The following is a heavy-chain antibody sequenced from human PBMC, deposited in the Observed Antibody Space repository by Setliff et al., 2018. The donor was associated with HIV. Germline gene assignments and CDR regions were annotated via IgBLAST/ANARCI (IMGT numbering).Heavy chain of an antibody. CDR2: VYPGDSDS. Sequence: PGESLKISCKASGYTFTHYWIGWVRQMPGKGLEWMGFVYPGDSDSRYSPSLQGQVTISADTSLKTAHLQWSSLKASDTATYFCVRLNRGSTWSIASVRGFFDPWGQGTLVTVSS. J-gene: IGHJ5*02. V-gene: IGHV5-51*01. D-gene: IGHD3-10*01. CDR1: GYTFTHYW. CDR3: VRLNRGSTWSIASVRGFFDP.